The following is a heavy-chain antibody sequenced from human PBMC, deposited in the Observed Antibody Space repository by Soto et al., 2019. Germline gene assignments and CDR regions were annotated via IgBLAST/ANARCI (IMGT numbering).Heavy chain of an antibody. D-gene: IGHD7-27*01. CDR2: VSFDSKNK. J-gene: IGHJ6*02. V-gene: IGHV3-30*18. CDR3: AKETVEATYSFYGMDV. Sequence: LVESGGGVVQPGRSLTLSCAASGFSFDSYSMHWVRQAPGKGLEWETTVSFDSKNKYYIDSVEGRFTISRDNSKKMLYLQMNSLRHEDMAVYYCAKETVEATYSFYGMDVWGPGTTVTVSS. CDR1: GFSFDSYS.